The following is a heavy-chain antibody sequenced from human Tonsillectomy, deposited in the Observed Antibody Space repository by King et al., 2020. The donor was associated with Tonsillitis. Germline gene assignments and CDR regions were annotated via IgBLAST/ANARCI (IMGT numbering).Heavy chain of an antibody. J-gene: IGHJ4*02. CDR1: GFIFSNYA. D-gene: IGHD4-17*01. CDR3: VKGSPYGDSIFDY. Sequence: VQLVESGGGLVQPGGSLRLSCSASGFIFSNYALHWVRQPPGKGLEYVSAISSNGGSTYYPDSVKGRFTISRDNSKKTLYLQMRGLRAEDTAVYYCVKGSPYGDSIFDYWGQGTLVTVSS. CDR2: ISSNGGST. V-gene: IGHV3-64D*06.